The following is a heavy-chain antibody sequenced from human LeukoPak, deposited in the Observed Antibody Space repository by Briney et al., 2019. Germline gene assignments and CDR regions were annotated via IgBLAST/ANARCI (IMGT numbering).Heavy chain of an antibody. V-gene: IGHV4-59*01. CDR1: GGSISSYY. D-gene: IGHD3-16*01. CDR2: IYYSGST. CDR3: ARETSQKGAHYMDV. J-gene: IGHJ6*03. Sequence: SETLSLTCTVSGGSISSYYWSWIRQPPGKGLEWIGYIYYSGSTNYNPPLKSRVTISVDTSKNQFSLKLRSVTAADTAVYYCARETSQKGAHYMDVWGKGTTVTISS.